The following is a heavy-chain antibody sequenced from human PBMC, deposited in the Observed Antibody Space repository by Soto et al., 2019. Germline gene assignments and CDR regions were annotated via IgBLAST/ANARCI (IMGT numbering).Heavy chain of an antibody. CDR3: ARDRGQFAMDV. CDR2: IYYSGST. Sequence: LSLTCTVSGASISSGAYYWGWIRQHPGKGLEWIGYIYYSGSTYYNPSLKSRVTISLDMSKNQFSLKLSSVTAADTAVYYCARDRGQFAMDVWGEGTTVTVSS. CDR1: GASISSGAYY. V-gene: IGHV4-31*03. J-gene: IGHJ6*04.